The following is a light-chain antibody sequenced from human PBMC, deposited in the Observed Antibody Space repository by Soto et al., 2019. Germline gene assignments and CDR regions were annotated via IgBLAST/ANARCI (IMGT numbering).Light chain of an antibody. V-gene: IGKV1-8*01. CDR3: QHYYSYPHT. J-gene: IGKJ2*01. CDR1: QDISNH. Sequence: AIRMTQSPSSFSASPGDRVTITCRASQDISNHLAWYQQKPGKAPKLLIYAASSLQSGVPSRFSGSGSGTDFTLTISCLQSEDFATYYCQHYYSYPHTFGQGTKLEIK. CDR2: AAS.